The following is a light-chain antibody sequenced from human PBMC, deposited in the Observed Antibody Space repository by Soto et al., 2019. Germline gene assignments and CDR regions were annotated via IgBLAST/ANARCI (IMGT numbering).Light chain of an antibody. CDR2: GAS. CDR1: QNVGSHF. V-gene: IGKV3-20*01. J-gene: IGKJ1*01. Sequence: EIVCTQAPVTLALSPGEKATLSCTATQNVGSHFLPWYHQRPGQPPRNVIFGASGRTTGIPDRFSGRRSATCFLRTITRLEPEDFAVYYCQQYGSLSWAFGQGVKVDIK. CDR3: QQYGSLSWA.